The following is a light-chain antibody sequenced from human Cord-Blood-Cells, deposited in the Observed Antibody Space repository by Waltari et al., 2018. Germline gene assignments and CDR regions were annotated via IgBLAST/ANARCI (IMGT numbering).Light chain of an antibody. V-gene: IGLV2-14*03. CDR3: SSHTSSSTWV. J-gene: IGLJ3*02. Sequence: QSALTQPASVSGSPGQSITISCTGTSSDVGGYNYVSWYQQHPSKAPNLMIYDVSNRPSGFSNRFSGSKSGNTASLTISGLQAEDEADYYCSSHTSSSTWV. CDR1: SSDVGGYNY. CDR2: DVS.